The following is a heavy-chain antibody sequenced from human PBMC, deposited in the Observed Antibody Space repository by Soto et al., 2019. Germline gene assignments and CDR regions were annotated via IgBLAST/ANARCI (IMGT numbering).Heavy chain of an antibody. J-gene: IGHJ6*02. Sequence: SETLSLTCTVSGGSIRSGGYYWSWVRQSPRRGLEWIGNIYYSGSTYYNPSLKSRLTISVDTSKNQFSLNLSSVTAADTAVYYCARDRLMATAGTARHYFGMDVWGQGTTVTVSS. D-gene: IGHD5-18*01. V-gene: IGHV4-31*03. CDR3: ARDRLMATAGTARHYFGMDV. CDR1: GGSIRSGGYY. CDR2: IYYSGST.